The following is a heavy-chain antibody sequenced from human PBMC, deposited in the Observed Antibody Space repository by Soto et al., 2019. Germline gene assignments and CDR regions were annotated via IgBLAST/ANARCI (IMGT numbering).Heavy chain of an antibody. CDR3: ARDVTRITMIVVSRPDAFDI. Sequence: EVQLVESGGGLVQPGGSLRLSCAASGFTFSSYWMSWVRQAPGKGLEWVANIKQDGSEKYYVDSVKGRFTISRDNAKNSLYLQMNRLRAEDTAVYYCARDVTRITMIVVSRPDAFDIWGQGKMVTVSS. CDR1: GFTFSSYW. D-gene: IGHD3-22*01. CDR2: IKQDGSEK. J-gene: IGHJ3*02. V-gene: IGHV3-7*01.